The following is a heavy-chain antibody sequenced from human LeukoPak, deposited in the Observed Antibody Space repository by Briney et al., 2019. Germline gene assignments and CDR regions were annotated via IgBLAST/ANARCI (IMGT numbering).Heavy chain of an antibody. Sequence: SQTLSLTCAISGDSVSSNSAAWNWIRPSPSRGLEWLRRTYYRSKWYNHSAVSVKSLKNINPETSKTQFSQLLNSVTHEGRAVYYCASEGRTGYSSSWSTGLDYWGQGTLVTVSS. CDR3: ASEGRTGYSSSWSTGLDY. CDR2: TYYRSKWYN. V-gene: IGHV6-1*03. CDR1: GDSVSSNSAA. D-gene: IGHD6-13*01. J-gene: IGHJ4*02.